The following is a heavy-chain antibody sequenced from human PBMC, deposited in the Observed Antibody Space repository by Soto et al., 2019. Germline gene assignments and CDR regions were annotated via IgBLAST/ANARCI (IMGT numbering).Heavy chain of an antibody. D-gene: IGHD6-25*01. CDR1: GCSVSSNSAA. J-gene: IGHJ6*02. V-gene: IGHV6-1*01. Sequence: QTLSLTWAISGCSVSSNSAAWNLIRESPSRGLEWLGRTYYRSKWYNDYAVSVKSRITINPDTSKNQFSLQLNSVTPEDTAVYYCATERAGYYYYGMDVWGQGTTVTVSS. CDR3: ATERAGYYYYGMDV. CDR2: TYYRSKWYN.